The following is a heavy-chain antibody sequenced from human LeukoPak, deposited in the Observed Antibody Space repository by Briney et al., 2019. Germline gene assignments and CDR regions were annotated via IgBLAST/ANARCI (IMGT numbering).Heavy chain of an antibody. CDR3: AREMYNWNDYYYGMDV. J-gene: IGHJ6*02. V-gene: IGHV4-59*01. CDR1: GGSISSYY. CDR2: IYYSGST. D-gene: IGHD1-1*01. Sequence: SETLSLTCTVSGGSISSYYWSWIRQPPGKGLEWTGYIYYSGSTNYNPSLKSRVTISVDTSKNQFSLKLSSVTAADTAVYYCAREMYNWNDYYYGMDVWGQGTTVTVSS.